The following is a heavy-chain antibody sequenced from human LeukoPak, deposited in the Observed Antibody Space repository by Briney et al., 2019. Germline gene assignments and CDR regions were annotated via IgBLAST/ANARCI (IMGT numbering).Heavy chain of an antibody. Sequence: PGGSLRLSCAASGFTFSSYAMSWVRQAPGKGLEWVSAISGSGGSTYYADSVKGRFTISRDNSKNTLYLQMNSLRAEDTAFYYCAKARHWYTWGDYWGQGTLVTVSS. CDR2: ISGSGGST. CDR3: AKARHWYTWGDY. CDR1: GFTFSSYA. J-gene: IGHJ4*02. D-gene: IGHD6-13*01. V-gene: IGHV3-23*01.